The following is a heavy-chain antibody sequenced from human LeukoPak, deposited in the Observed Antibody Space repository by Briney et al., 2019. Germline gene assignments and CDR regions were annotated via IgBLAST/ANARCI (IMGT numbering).Heavy chain of an antibody. D-gene: IGHD2-2*01. CDR3: ARALQDIVVVPALDY. CDR1: GGSISSGDYY. V-gene: IGHV4-30-4*01. J-gene: IGHJ4*02. CDR2: IHYSGST. Sequence: SETLSLTCTVSGGSISSGDYYWSWIRQPPGKGLEWIGYIHYSGSTYYNPSLKSRVTISVDTSKNQFSLKLSSVTAAGTAVYYCARALQDIVVVPALDYWGQGTLVTVSS.